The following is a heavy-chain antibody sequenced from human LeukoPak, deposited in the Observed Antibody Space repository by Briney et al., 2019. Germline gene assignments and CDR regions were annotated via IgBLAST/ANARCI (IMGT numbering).Heavy chain of an antibody. V-gene: IGHV4-30-4*07. Sequence: SQTLSLTCAVSGGSISSGGYSWSWIRQPPGKGLEWIGYIYYSGSTNYNPSLKSRVTISVDTSKNQFSLKLSSVTAADTAVYYCARDSVYDSSAYDAFDIWGQGTMVTVSS. CDR2: IYYSGST. D-gene: IGHD3-22*01. CDR3: ARDSVYDSSAYDAFDI. CDR1: GGSISSGGYS. J-gene: IGHJ3*02.